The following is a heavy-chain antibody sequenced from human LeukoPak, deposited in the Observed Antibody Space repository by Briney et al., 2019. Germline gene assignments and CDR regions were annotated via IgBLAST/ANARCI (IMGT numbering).Heavy chain of an antibody. CDR1: GFSFNDYG. J-gene: IGHJ4*02. CDR3: AKAAVVVTGRFDC. V-gene: IGHV3-23*01. Sequence: PGGSLRLSCVASGFSFNDYGMHWVRQAPGKGLEWVSAISGSGGSTYYADSVKGRFTISRDNSKNTLYLQMNSLRAEDTAVYYCAKAAVVVTGRFDCWGQGTLVTVSS. D-gene: IGHD2-21*02. CDR2: ISGSGGST.